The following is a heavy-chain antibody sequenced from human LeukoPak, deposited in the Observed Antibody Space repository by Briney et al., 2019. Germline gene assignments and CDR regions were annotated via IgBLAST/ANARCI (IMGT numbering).Heavy chain of an antibody. V-gene: IGHV4-59*08. J-gene: IGHJ6*02. CDR1: GGSTSSYY. CDR3: ARQVYPYCRSTRCYSAAGMDV. D-gene: IGHD2-2*02. Sequence: ETLSLTRTLSGGSTSSYYSSWVPHPPGERRERGGYISFIVGATYNTPPTRRATLSVDTSKNQFSLKLSSVTAAHTPLYYCARQVYPYCRSTRCYSAAGMDVWGQGTTVTVSS. CDR2: ISFIVGA.